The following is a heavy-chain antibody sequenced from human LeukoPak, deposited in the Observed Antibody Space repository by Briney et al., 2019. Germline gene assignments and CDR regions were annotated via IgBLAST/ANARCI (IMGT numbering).Heavy chain of an antibody. J-gene: IGHJ4*02. Sequence: ASVKVSCKASGYTFTSYYMHWVRQAPGQGLDWMGWISAYNGNTNYAQTLQGRVTMTTDTSTSTAYMELRSLRSDDTAVYYCARCHYYGSGNYVRVYSPDYWGQGTLVTVSS. CDR1: GYTFTSYY. D-gene: IGHD3-10*01. CDR3: ARCHYYGSGNYVRVYSPDY. CDR2: ISAYNGNT. V-gene: IGHV1-18*04.